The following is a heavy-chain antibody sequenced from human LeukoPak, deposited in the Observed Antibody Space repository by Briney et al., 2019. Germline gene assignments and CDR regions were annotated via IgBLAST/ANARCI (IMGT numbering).Heavy chain of an antibody. CDR1: GGSFSGYY. CDR3: ARPQAAAGTGFMGYMDV. J-gene: IGHJ6*03. V-gene: IGHV4-34*01. Sequence: PSETLFLTCAVYGGSFSGYYWSWIRQPPGKGLEWIGEINHSGSTNYNPSLKSRVTISVDTSKNQFSLKLSSVTAADTAVYYCARPQAAAGTGFMGYMDVWGKGTTVTVSS. D-gene: IGHD6-13*01. CDR2: INHSGST.